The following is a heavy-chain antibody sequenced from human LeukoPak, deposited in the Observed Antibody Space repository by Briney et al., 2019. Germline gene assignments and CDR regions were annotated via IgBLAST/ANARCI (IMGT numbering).Heavy chain of an antibody. V-gene: IGHV3-73*01. CDR2: IRSKANSYAT. CDR1: GFTSSGSA. D-gene: IGHD3-10*01. Sequence: GGSLRLSCAASGFTSSGSAMHWVRQASGKGLEWVGRIRSKANSYATAYAASVKGRFTISRDDSKNTAYLQMNSLKTEDTAVYYCTSLWFGESFDAFDIWGQGTMVTVSS. J-gene: IGHJ3*02. CDR3: TSLWFGESFDAFDI.